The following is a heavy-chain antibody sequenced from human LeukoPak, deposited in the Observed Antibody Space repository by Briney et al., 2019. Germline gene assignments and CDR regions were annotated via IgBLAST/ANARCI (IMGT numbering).Heavy chain of an antibody. CDR3: ARRNDFDI. Sequence: SETLSLTCTVSGVSITGYYWSWIRQPPGKGLEWIGYIYSNEATQYKPSLKSRVTISADTSKNQFSLKLPSVSAADTAIYYCARRNDFDIWGQGTMVTVSS. J-gene: IGHJ3*02. V-gene: IGHV4-4*08. CDR2: IYSNEAT. CDR1: GVSITGYY.